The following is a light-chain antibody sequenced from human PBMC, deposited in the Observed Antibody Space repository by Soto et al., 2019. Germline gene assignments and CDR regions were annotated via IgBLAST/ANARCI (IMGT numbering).Light chain of an antibody. V-gene: IGKV3-11*01. CDR1: QSVSSY. J-gene: IGKJ4*01. Sequence: EIVLTQSPATLSLSPGERATLSCRASQSVSSYLAWYQQKPGQAPRLLIYDASNRATDIPARFSGSGSGTDFTLTTSSLEPEDFAGYYCQPRSNWPLTFGGGTKVEIK. CDR3: QPRSNWPLT. CDR2: DAS.